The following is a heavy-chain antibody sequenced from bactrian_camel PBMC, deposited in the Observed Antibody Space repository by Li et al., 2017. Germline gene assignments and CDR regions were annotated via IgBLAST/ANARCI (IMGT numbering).Heavy chain of an antibody. CDR2: TGSEPIT. J-gene: IGHJ4*01. V-gene: IGHV3S63*01. D-gene: IGHD3*01. CDR3: AVAYVSGYCPWGPSEYSY. CDR1: GFRYSSKMC. Sequence: QVQLVESGGGSVQAGGSLKLSCAVSGFRYSSKMCVGWFRQAPGKEREAIAYTGSEPITVYADSVKGRFTISQDNAKNTVYLLMNSLRPEDTAMYYCAVAYVSGYCPWGPSEYSYWGQGTQVTVS.